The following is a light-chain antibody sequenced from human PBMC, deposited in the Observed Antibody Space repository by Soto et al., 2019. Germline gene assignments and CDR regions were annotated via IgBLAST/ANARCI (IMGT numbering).Light chain of an antibody. CDR2: GAS. CDR3: QQYDTWPPYT. V-gene: IGKV3-15*01. J-gene: IGKJ2*01. CDR1: QSVSSN. Sequence: EIVMTQSPATLSVSPGERATLSCRASQSVSSNLAWYQQKPGQAPRLLIYGASTRATGIPARFSGSGSETEITLTISSLQSEDFAVYYCQQYDTWPPYTFGQGTKLESK.